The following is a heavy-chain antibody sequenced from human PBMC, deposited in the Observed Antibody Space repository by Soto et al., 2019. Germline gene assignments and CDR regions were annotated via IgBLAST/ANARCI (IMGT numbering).Heavy chain of an antibody. D-gene: IGHD6-19*01. CDR2: ISGSGDNT. V-gene: IGHV3-23*01. Sequence: EVQLLESGGGLIQPGGSLRLSCAASGFTFSSYAMTWVRQAPGKGPEWVSTISGSGDNTYYADSVKGRFTISRDNSKNTLFLQMNNLRAEDTAVYYCANLKYSNGWYFDYWGQGTLVTVSS. CDR1: GFTFSSYA. J-gene: IGHJ4*02. CDR3: ANLKYSNGWYFDY.